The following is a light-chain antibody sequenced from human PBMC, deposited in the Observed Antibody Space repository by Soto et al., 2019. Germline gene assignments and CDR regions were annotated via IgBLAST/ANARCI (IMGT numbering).Light chain of an antibody. CDR1: QSVSSK. CDR3: QQYNNWPPWT. CDR2: GAS. Sequence: EIVMPQSPATLSVSPGERATLSCRASQSVSSKLAWYQQKPGQAPRLLIYGASTRATGTPARFSGSGSGTEFTLTISSLQSEDFAVYYCQQYNNWPPWTFGQGTKVDIK. J-gene: IGKJ1*01. V-gene: IGKV3-15*01.